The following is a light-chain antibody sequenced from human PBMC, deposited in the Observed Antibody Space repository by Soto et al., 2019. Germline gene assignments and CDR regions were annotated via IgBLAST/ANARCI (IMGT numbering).Light chain of an antibody. CDR1: KTVSSY. J-gene: IGKJ5*01. Sequence: ENVLTQSPGTLSLSPGERATLSCRASKTVSSYLTWYQQRPGQAPRLLIYGASKRATGIPDRFSGSGSGTEFTLTISRLEPEDFALYYCQQYGTSPITFGQGTRLEIK. CDR3: QQYGTSPIT. CDR2: GAS. V-gene: IGKV3-20*01.